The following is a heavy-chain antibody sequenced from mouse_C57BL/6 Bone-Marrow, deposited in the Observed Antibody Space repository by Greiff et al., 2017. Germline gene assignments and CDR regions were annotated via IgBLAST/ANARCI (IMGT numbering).Heavy chain of an antibody. CDR1: GFTFSSYA. Sequence: EVMLVESGEGLVKPGGSLKLSCAASGFTFSSYAMSWVRQTPEKRLEWVAYISSGGDYIYHADTVKGRFTISRDNARNTLYLQMSSLKSEDTAMYYCTREGNSNPYAMDYWGQGTSVTVSS. CDR3: TREGNSNPYAMDY. J-gene: IGHJ4*01. V-gene: IGHV5-9-1*02. CDR2: ISSGGDYI. D-gene: IGHD2-5*01.